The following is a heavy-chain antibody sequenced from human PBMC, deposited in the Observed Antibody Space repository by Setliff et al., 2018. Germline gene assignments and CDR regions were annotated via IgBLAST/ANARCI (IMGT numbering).Heavy chain of an antibody. V-gene: IGHV7-4-1*02. CDR3: ARASRFGTIKYRGDYYMDV. CDR1: GYTFTTYA. Sequence: ASVKVSCKASGYTFTTYAISWMRQAPGQGLEWMGWINTNTGNPSDAQGFTGRFVFSLDTSVSTAYLQISSLKAEDTALYYCARASRFGTIKYRGDYYMDVWGKGTTVTVSS. D-gene: IGHD3-10*01. J-gene: IGHJ6*03. CDR2: INTNTGNP.